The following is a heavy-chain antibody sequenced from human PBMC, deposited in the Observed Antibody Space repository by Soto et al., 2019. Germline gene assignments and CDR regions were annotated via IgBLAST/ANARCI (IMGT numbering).Heavy chain of an antibody. CDR2: IYYSGST. J-gene: IGHJ3*02. V-gene: IGHV4-59*01. CDR3: ARDRSSSGWYTGYDAFDI. Sequence: SETLSLTCTVSGGSISSYYWSWIRQPPGKGLEWIGYIYYSGSTNYNPSLKSRVTISVDTSKNQFSLKLSSVTAADTAVYYCARDRSSSGWYTGYDAFDIWGQGTMVTVSS. D-gene: IGHD6-19*01. CDR1: GGSISSYY.